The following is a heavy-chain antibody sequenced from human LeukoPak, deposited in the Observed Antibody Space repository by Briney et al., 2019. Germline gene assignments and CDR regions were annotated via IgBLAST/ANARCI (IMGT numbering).Heavy chain of an antibody. J-gene: IGHJ4*02. CDR3: AKVPGGNAYFDY. CDR1: GFTFSSYG. Sequence: GGSLRLSCAASGFTFSSYGMHWVRQAPGKGLEWVSAISGSGGSTYYADSVKGRFTISRDNSKNTLYLQMNSLRAEDTAVYYCAKVPGGNAYFDYWGQGTLVTVSS. V-gene: IGHV3-23*01. CDR2: ISGSGGST. D-gene: IGHD4-23*01.